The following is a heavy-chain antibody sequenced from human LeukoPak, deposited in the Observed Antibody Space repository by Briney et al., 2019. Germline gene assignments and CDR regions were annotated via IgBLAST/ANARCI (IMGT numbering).Heavy chain of an antibody. CDR1: GYTFTSYD. V-gene: IGHV1-46*01. CDR2: INPSGGST. D-gene: IGHD5-24*01. Sequence: ASVKVSCKASGYTFTSYDINWVRQAPGQGLEWMGIINPSGGSTSYAQKFQGRVTMTRDTSTSTVYMELSSLRSEDTAVYYCARVLMATFYYYGMDVWGQGTTVTVSS. J-gene: IGHJ6*02. CDR3: ARVLMATFYYYGMDV.